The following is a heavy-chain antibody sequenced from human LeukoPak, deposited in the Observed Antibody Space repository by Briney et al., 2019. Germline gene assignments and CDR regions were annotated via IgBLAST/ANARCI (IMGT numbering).Heavy chain of an antibody. V-gene: IGHV4-34*01. J-gene: IGHJ6*02. CDR3: ARGQSGYYHYYYYYGMDV. CDR2: INHSGST. CDR1: GGSFSGYY. Sequence: SETLSLTCAVYGGSFSGYYWSWIRQPPGKGLEWIGEINHSGSTNYNPSLKSRVTISVGTSKNQFSLKLSSVTAADTAVYYCARGQSGYYHYYYYYGMDVWGQGTTVTVSS. D-gene: IGHD3-22*01.